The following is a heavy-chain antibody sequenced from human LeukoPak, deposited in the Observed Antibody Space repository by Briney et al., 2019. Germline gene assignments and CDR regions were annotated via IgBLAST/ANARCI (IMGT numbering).Heavy chain of an antibody. CDR3: ARDQGYYYDSSGQGFGY. J-gene: IGHJ4*02. CDR2: IYYSGST. D-gene: IGHD3-22*01. V-gene: IGHV4-39*07. Sequence: SETLSLTCTVSGGSISSSSYYWGWIRQPPGKGLEWIGSIYYSGSTYCNPSLKSRVTISVDMSKNQFSLKLSSVTAADTAVYYCARDQGYYYDSSGQGFGYWGQGTLVTVSS. CDR1: GGSISSSSYY.